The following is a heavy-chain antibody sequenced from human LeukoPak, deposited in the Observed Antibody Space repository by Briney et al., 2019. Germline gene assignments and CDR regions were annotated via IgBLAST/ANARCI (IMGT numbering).Heavy chain of an antibody. V-gene: IGHV4-38-2*02. J-gene: IGHJ4*02. Sequence: PSETLSLTCAVPGYSISSGYYWGWIRQPPGKGLEWIGSIYHSGSTYYNPPLKSRVTISVDTSKNQFSLKLSSVTAADTAVYYCARDRGFWSGYSNDYWGQGTLVTVSS. CDR2: IYHSGST. CDR3: ARDRGFWSGYSNDY. D-gene: IGHD3-3*01. CDR1: GYSISSGYY.